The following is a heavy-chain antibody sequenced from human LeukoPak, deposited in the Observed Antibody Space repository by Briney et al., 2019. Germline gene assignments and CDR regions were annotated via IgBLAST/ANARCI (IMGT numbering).Heavy chain of an antibody. D-gene: IGHD1-26*01. Sequence: PSQTLSLTCTVSGGSIGSRAYYWSWIRQPAGKGLEYIGRIYTDGSPNHNPSLKSRVSISMDTSKNQFSLKLRSVTAADTAVYYCARGGYSGSYTVDNWGQGTLVTVSS. CDR3: ARGGYSGSYTVDN. V-gene: IGHV4-61*02. CDR1: GGSIGSRAYY. CDR2: IYTDGSP. J-gene: IGHJ4*02.